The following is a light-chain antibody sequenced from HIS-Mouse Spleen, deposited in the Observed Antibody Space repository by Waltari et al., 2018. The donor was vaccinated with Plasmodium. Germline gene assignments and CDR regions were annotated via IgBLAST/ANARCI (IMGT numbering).Light chain of an antibody. CDR3: CSYAGSSTYVV. CDR1: SSAVGGYNL. CDR2: EGS. J-gene: IGLJ2*01. V-gene: IGLV2-23*01. Sequence: QSALTQPASVSGSPGQSITISCTGTSSAVGGYNLVSWYQQHPGKPPKLMIYEGSKRPSGVSNRFSGSKSGNTASLTISGLQAEDEADYYCCSYAGSSTYVVFGGGTKLTVL.